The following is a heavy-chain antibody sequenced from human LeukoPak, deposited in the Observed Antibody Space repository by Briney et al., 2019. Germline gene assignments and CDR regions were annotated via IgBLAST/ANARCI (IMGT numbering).Heavy chain of an antibody. CDR2: IRSDGNNK. J-gene: IGHJ4*02. D-gene: IGHD6-19*01. CDR3: VREGESGWYTEGFDY. Sequence: PGGSLRLSCAASGFNFSTYGMHWVRQAPGKGLEWVTIIRSDGNNKIYADSVKGRFTISRDNSKNTLYLQMNSLRADDTAVYYCVREGESGWYTEGFDYWGQGTLVTVSS. V-gene: IGHV3-30*02. CDR1: GFNFSTYG.